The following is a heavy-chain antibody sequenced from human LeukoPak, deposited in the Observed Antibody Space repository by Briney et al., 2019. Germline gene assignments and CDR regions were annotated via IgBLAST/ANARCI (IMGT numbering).Heavy chain of an antibody. CDR3: ARLIVGATPDY. CDR1: GGSFSGYY. V-gene: IGHV4-34*01. CDR2: INQSGST. Sequence: SETLSVTCAVYGGSFSGYYWSWIRQPPGKGLEWIGEINQSGSTNHNPSLKSRVTISVDTSKNQFSLKLSSVTAADTAVYYCARLIVGATPDYWGQGTLVTVSS. J-gene: IGHJ4*02. D-gene: IGHD1-26*01.